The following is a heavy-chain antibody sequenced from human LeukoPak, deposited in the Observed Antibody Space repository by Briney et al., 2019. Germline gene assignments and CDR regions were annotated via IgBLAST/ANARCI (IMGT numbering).Heavy chain of an antibody. D-gene: IGHD2-8*01. CDR2: ISPYNDNT. CDR1: GYIFTKFD. CDR3: ARETKEGVFFDY. Sequence: ASVKVSCKASGYIFTKFDISWVRQAPGQGLEWMGWISPYNDNTQSAQKLQGRVTMTTDTSTGTAYMELRGLRSDDTAVYYCARETKEGVFFDYWGQGTLVTVSS. V-gene: IGHV1-18*01. J-gene: IGHJ4*02.